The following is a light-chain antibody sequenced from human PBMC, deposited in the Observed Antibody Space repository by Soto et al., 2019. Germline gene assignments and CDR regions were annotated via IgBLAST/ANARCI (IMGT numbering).Light chain of an antibody. Sequence: EIVLTQSPVTLALSPGELATLSCSASQIVSSSYIAWYQQRPGQTPSLLIYGASTRATGIPARFSGSGSGTEFTLTISSLQSEDFAVYYCQQYNNWPPINFGQGTRLEIK. CDR1: QIVSSS. J-gene: IGKJ5*01. V-gene: IGKV3-15*01. CDR3: QQYNNWPPIN. CDR2: GAS.